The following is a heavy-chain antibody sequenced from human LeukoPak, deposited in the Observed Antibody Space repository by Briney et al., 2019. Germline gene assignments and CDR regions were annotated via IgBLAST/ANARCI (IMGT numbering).Heavy chain of an antibody. J-gene: IGHJ3*02. CDR1: GGTFSSYA. Sequence: ASVKVSCKASGGTFSSYAISWVRQAPGQGLEWMGGIFPIFGTANYAQKFQGRVTITTDESTSTAYMELSSLRSEDTAVYYCARSVGATYIAQAFDIWGQGTMVTVSS. CDR3: ARSVGATYIAQAFDI. V-gene: IGHV1-69*05. CDR2: IFPIFGTA. D-gene: IGHD1-26*01.